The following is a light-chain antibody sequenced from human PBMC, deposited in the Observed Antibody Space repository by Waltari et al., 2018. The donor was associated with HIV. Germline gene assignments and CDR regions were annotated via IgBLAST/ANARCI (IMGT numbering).Light chain of an antibody. V-gene: IGLV2-8*01. CDR2: DVR. Sequence: QSALTQPPSASGSPGQSVTISCTGTSSDVGGYKYVSWYQQHPGKAPKLMIYDVRKRPSGVPDRFSGSKSGNTASLTVSGLQAEDEADYYCSSYAGSNNWVVFGGGTKLTVL. CDR3: SSYAGSNNWVV. J-gene: IGLJ2*01. CDR1: SSDVGGYKY.